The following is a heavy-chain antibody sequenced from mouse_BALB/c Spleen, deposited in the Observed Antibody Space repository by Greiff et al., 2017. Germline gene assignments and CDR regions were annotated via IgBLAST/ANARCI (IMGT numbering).Heavy chain of an antibody. CDR2: INSNGGST. CDR1: GFTFSSYG. D-gene: IGHD2-1*01. V-gene: IGHV5-6-3*01. Sequence: EVMLVESGGGLVQPGGSLKLSCAASGFTFSSYGMSWVRQTPDKRLELVATINSNGGSTYYPDSVKGRFTISRDNAKNTLYLQMSSLKSEDTAMYYCARGAYYGNFLDYWGQGTTLTVSS. CDR3: ARGAYYGNFLDY. J-gene: IGHJ2*01.